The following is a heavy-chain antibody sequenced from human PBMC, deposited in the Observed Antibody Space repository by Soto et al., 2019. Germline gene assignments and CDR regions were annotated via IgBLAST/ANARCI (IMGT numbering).Heavy chain of an antibody. CDR1: GFDFGDYY. Sequence: PGWSLRLFCTGSGFDFGDYYMSWIRQAPGKGLEWVSYIDSGDGTTYYTDSVKGRFTISRDNAKKTVYLQMSSLRVEDTALYYCVRPYYSSSWFPFDRWCQGTLVTVSS. CDR3: VRPYYSSSWFPFDR. D-gene: IGHD6-13*01. CDR2: IDSGDGTT. J-gene: IGHJ4*02. V-gene: IGHV3-11*01.